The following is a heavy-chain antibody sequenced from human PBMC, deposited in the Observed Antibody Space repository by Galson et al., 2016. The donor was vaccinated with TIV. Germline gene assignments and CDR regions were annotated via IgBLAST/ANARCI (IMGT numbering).Heavy chain of an antibody. CDR3: ARGTGVWGGGWFLT. CDR2: TYYRSKWYN. D-gene: IGHD4-23*01. J-gene: IGHJ5*02. Sequence: CAISGDSVSNHVVAWNWIGQSPSRGLEWLGRTYYRSKWYNDYAISVKSRLIINADTSNNQVSLQLNSVTLEDTAVYYCARGTGVWGGGWFLTWGQGTLVTGSS. CDR1: GDSVSNHVVA. V-gene: IGHV6-1*01.